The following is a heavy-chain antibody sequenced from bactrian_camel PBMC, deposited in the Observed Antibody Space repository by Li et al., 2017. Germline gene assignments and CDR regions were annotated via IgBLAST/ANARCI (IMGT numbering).Heavy chain of an antibody. V-gene: IGHV3S65*01. CDR1: GSTVNRYT. J-gene: IGHJ4*01. CDR2: IFHGGAT. CDR3: ALDSTYSSRLWTSLTHNVYDT. Sequence: QLVESGGGSVMVGGSLRLSCTVTGSTVNRYTIGWFRQAPGKEREGVACIFHGGATRYADSVKDRFAISRENAKNTLYLQMNDLRSDNSGTYYCALDSTYSSRLWTSLTHNVYDTWGQGTQVTVS. D-gene: IGHD4*01.